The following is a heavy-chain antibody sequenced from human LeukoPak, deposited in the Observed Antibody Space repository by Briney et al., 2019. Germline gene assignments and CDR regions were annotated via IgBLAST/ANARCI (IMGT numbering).Heavy chain of an antibody. J-gene: IGHJ4*02. Sequence: SETLSLTCTVSGGSYSSYYWSWIRQPAGKGLEWIGRIYTSGSTNYNPSLKSRVTMSVDTSKNQFSLKLSSVTAADTAVYYCARDSGDYYDSSGAIDYWGQGTLVTVSS. D-gene: IGHD3-22*01. CDR3: ARDSGDYYDSSGAIDY. CDR1: GGSYSSYY. V-gene: IGHV4-4*07. CDR2: IYTSGST.